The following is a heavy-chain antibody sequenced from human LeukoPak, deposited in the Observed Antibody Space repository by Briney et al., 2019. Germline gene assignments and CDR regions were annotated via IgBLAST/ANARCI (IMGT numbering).Heavy chain of an antibody. CDR3: ARERLSSRTQFDP. D-gene: IGHD3-16*01. CDR2: INPNSGGT. CDR1: GYTFTGYY. Sequence: GASVKVSCKASGYTFTGYYMHWVRQAPGQGLEWMGWINPNSGGTNYAQKFQGRVTMTRDTSISTAYMELSRLRSDDTAVYYCARERLSSRTQFDPWGQGTLVTVSS. V-gene: IGHV1-2*02. J-gene: IGHJ5*02.